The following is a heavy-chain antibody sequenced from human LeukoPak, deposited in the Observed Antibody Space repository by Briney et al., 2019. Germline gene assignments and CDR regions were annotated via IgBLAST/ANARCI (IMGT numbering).Heavy chain of an antibody. J-gene: IGHJ4*02. D-gene: IGHD5-24*01. CDR3: ARDRDGYNTFDY. Sequence: SVTVSCKASGGTYISYASSSVRQATGQGLEWMGGIIPIFGTANYAQKFQGRVTITADESTSTAYMELSSLRSEDTAVYYCARDRDGYNTFDYWGQGTLVTVSS. CDR1: GGTYISYA. V-gene: IGHV1-69*13. CDR2: IIPIFGTA.